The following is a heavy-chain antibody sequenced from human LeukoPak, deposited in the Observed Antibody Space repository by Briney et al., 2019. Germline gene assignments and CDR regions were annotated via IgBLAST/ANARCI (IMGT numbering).Heavy chain of an antibody. CDR1: GLTVSNKY. CDR3: AKDLREYSSSPRNAFDI. J-gene: IGHJ3*02. V-gene: IGHV3-53*01. CDR2: IYSDGRT. Sequence: GGSLRLSCAASGLTVSNKYMTWVRQAPGKGLEWVSLIYSDGRTYYADSVKGRCTISRDNSKNTLYLQMNSLRAEDTAVYYCAKDLREYSSSPRNAFDIWGQGTMVTVSS. D-gene: IGHD6-6*01.